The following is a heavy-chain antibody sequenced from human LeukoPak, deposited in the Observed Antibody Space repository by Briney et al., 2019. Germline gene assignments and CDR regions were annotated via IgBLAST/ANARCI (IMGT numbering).Heavy chain of an antibody. J-gene: IGHJ4*02. CDR3: SALEWLSERVDY. D-gene: IGHD3-3*01. Sequence: PSQTLSLTCTDSGGSISSGSYYWSWIRQPAGKGLEWIGRIYTSGSTNYNPSLKSRVTISVDTSKNQFSLKLSSVTAADTAVYYCSALEWLSERVDYWGQGTLVTVSS. CDR1: GGSISSGSYY. CDR2: IYTSGST. V-gene: IGHV4-61*02.